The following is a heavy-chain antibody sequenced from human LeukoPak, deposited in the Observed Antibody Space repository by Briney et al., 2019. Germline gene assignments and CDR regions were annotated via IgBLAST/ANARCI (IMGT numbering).Heavy chain of an antibody. CDR2: ISGSSSYI. Sequence: PRGSLRLSCAASAFTFSRYSMNWVRQAPGKGLEWVSSISGSSSYIYYADSVKGRFTISRDNAKNSLYLQMYSLRAEDTAVYYCARDPGSGYVNNWFDPWGQGTLVTVSS. CDR1: AFTFSRYS. J-gene: IGHJ5*02. D-gene: IGHD3-22*01. CDR3: ARDPGSGYVNNWFDP. V-gene: IGHV3-21*01.